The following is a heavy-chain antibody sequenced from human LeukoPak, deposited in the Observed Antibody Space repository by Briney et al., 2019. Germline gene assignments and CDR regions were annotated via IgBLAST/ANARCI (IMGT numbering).Heavy chain of an antibody. CDR2: ISHSGST. Sequence: SETLSLTCAVYGGSFSGYYWSWIRQPPGKGLEWIGDISHSGSTNYNPSLKSRVTISVDTSKNQFSLKLSSVTAADTAVYYCARGPRKITMIVVVRGAFDIWGQGTMVTVSS. J-gene: IGHJ3*02. V-gene: IGHV4-34*01. D-gene: IGHD3-22*01. CDR1: GGSFSGYY. CDR3: ARGPRKITMIVVVRGAFDI.